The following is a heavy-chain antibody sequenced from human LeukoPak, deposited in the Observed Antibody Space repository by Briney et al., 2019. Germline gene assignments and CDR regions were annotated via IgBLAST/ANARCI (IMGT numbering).Heavy chain of an antibody. CDR1: GFSFENYN. CDR3: ARFPFIYSGYDYFDY. Sequence: GGSLRLSCAASGFSFENYNMNWVRQAPGKGLEWVAYINVITGYIYYADSLKGRFTISRDNAKKSLFLEMNSLRAEDTAVYYCARFPFIYSGYDYFDYWGQGTLVTVSS. J-gene: IGHJ4*02. V-gene: IGHV3-21*01. D-gene: IGHD5-12*01. CDR2: INVITGYI.